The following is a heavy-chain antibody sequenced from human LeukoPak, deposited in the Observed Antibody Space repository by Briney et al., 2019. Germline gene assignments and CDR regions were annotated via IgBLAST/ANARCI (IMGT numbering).Heavy chain of an antibody. J-gene: IGHJ3*01. CDR3: AKDLTGTYAFDF. CDR1: GFTFSDYY. D-gene: IGHD4-17*01. CDR2: ISGSGCTI. V-gene: IGHV3-11*04. Sequence: GGSLRLSCAASGFTFSDYYMSWFRQAPGKGLEWLSHISGSGCTIHYADSVKGRLTVSRDTAKNSLYLQINALRAEDTAVYYCAKDLTGTYAFDFWGQGTMVTVSS.